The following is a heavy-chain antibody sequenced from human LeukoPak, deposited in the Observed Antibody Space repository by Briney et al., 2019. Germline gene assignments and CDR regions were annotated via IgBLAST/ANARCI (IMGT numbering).Heavy chain of an antibody. V-gene: IGHV4-38-2*01. CDR2: IYHSGST. Sequence: SETLSLTCAVSGYSISSGYYWGWIRQPPGKGLEWIGSIYHSGSTYYNPSLKSRVTISVDTSKNQFSLKLSSVTAADTAVYYCARHRSGVVVPAADDAFDIWGLGTMVTVSS. D-gene: IGHD2-2*01. J-gene: IGHJ3*02. CDR1: GYSISSGYY. CDR3: ARHRSGVVVPAADDAFDI.